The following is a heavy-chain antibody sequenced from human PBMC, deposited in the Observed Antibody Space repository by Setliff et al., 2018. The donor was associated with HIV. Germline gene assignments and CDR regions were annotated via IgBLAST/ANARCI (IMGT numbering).Heavy chain of an antibody. CDR2: ISGSGGST. Sequence: TSETLSLTCAVFGGSISSSNWWSWVRQPPGKGLEWVSAISGSGGSTYYADSVKGRFTISRDNSKNTLYLQMNSLRAEDTAVYYCARAPFSGILHHLGYCSGGSCSGYFDYWGQGTLVTVSS. J-gene: IGHJ4*02. CDR3: ARAPFSGILHHLGYCSGGSCSGYFDY. D-gene: IGHD2-15*01. CDR1: GGSISSSN. V-gene: IGHV3-23*01.